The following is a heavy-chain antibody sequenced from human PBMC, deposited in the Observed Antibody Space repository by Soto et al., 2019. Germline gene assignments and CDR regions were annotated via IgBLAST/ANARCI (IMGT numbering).Heavy chain of an antibody. Sequence: VASVKVSCKASGGTFSSYAISWVRQAPGQGLEWMGGIIPIFGTANYAQKFQGRVTITADESTSTAYMELSSLRSEDTAVYYCARDILVVTAKAIRPYWYFDLWGRGTLVTVS. D-gene: IGHD2-21*02. CDR2: IIPIFGTA. CDR3: ARDILVVTAKAIRPYWYFDL. V-gene: IGHV1-69*13. CDR1: GGTFSSYA. J-gene: IGHJ2*01.